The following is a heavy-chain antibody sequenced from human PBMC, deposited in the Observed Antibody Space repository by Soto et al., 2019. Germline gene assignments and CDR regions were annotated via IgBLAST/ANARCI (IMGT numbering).Heavy chain of an antibody. D-gene: IGHD3-16*02. V-gene: IGHV1-3*01. Sequence: QVQLVQYGAEVKKPGASVKVSCKASGYTFTSYAMHWVRQAPGQRLEWMGWINAGNGNTKYSQKFQGRVTITRDTSASTAYMELSSLRSEDTAVYYCARIEISLRYFDLWGRGTLVTVSS. CDR3: ARIEISLRYFDL. CDR1: GYTFTSYA. CDR2: INAGNGNT. J-gene: IGHJ2*01.